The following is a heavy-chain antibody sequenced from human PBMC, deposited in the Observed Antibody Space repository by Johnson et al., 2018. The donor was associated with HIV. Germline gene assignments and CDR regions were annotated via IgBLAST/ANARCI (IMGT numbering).Heavy chain of an antibody. D-gene: IGHD1-26*01. CDR2: ISYDGSNK. V-gene: IGHV3-30*18. Sequence: QVQLVESGGGVVQPGRSLRLSCAASGFTLSTYGMHWVRQAPGKGLEWVAVISYDGSNKYYADSVKGRFNTSRDNSKNTLYLQMNILRSEDTAVYYCAKDRYIKGASTGFDIWGQGTMVTVSS. CDR3: AKDRYIKGASTGFDI. CDR1: GFTLSTYG. J-gene: IGHJ3*02.